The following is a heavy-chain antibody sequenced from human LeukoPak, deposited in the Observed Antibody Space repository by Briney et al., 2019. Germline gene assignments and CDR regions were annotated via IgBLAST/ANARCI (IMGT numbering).Heavy chain of an antibody. D-gene: IGHD3-16*01. CDR2: INHSGST. CDR1: GGSFSGYY. V-gene: IGHV4-34*01. J-gene: IGHJ4*02. CDR3: ARGVLYDYIWGSYCQGLDY. Sequence: PSETLSLTCAVYGGSFSGYYWSWILQPPGKGLEWIGEINHSGSTNYNPSLKSRVTISVDTSKNQFSLKLSSVTAADTAVYYCARGVLYDYIWGSYCQGLDYWGQGTLVTVSS.